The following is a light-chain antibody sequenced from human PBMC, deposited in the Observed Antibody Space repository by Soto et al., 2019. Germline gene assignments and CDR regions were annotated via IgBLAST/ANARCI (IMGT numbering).Light chain of an antibody. CDR3: QHYDSLPIT. V-gene: IGKV3-20*01. CDR1: QSVSSSY. J-gene: IGKJ5*01. CDR2: GIS. Sequence: EIVLTQSPGTLSLSPGERATLSCRASQSVSSSYLAWYQHKPGQAPRLLISGISRRAPGIPDRFSGDGSGTDFTLTISRLEPEDFAVFYCQHYDSLPITFGQGTRLEIK.